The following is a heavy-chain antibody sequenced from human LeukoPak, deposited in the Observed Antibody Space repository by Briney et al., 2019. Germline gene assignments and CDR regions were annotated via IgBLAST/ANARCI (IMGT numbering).Heavy chain of an antibody. D-gene: IGHD3-10*01. CDR2: IKQDGNEK. CDR1: GFTFSDYW. Sequence: PGGSLRLSCAASGFTFSDYWMTWVRQAPGKGLEWVANIKQDGNEKYYVDSVRGRFTISRDNAKKSLYLQMNSLRAEDMAVYYCARGSHYYDSGRYYYYGLDVWGQGTTVTVSS. CDR3: ARGSHYYDSGRYYYYGLDV. V-gene: IGHV3-7*03. J-gene: IGHJ6*02.